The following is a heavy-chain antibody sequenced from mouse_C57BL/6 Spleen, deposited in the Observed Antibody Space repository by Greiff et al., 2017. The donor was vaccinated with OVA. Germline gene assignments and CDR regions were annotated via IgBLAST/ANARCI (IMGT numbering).Heavy chain of an antibody. D-gene: IGHD1-1*01. CDR3: ARRNYGSSYGFFDD. Sequence: QVQLQQSGAELVKPGASVKISCKASGYAFSSYWMNWVKQRPGKGLEWIGQIYPGDGETNYNGKFKGKATLTADKSSSTAYMQLSSLTSEDSAVYFSARRNYGSSYGFFDDWGQGTTLTVSS. CDR1: GYAFSSYW. J-gene: IGHJ2*01. V-gene: IGHV1-80*01. CDR2: IYPGDGET.